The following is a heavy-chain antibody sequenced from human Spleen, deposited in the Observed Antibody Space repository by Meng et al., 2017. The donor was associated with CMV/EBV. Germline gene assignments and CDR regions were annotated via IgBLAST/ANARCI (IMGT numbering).Heavy chain of an antibody. CDR2: ITPKTDGGTT. CDR1: GFTFSSYW. D-gene: IGHD3-22*01. V-gene: IGHV3-15*01. CDR3: TTGGHYYGD. Sequence: GESLKISCAASGFTFSSYWMSWVRQAPGKGLEWVGRITPKTDGGTTDYAAPVKGRFAISRDDSKNTLYLQMNSLNTEDTAVYYCTTGGHYYGDWGQGTLVTVSS. J-gene: IGHJ1*01.